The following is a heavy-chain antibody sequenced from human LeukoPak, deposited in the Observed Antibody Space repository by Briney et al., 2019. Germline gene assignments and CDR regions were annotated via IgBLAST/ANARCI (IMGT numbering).Heavy chain of an antibody. CDR2: ISRSGSTK. Sequence: PGGSLRLSCAASGFTFSDYNMRWIRQAPGKGLEWVSSISRSGSTKYYADSVKGRFTISRDNAKNSLFLQMNSLRAEDTAVYYCARWKSGEFCSSTTCYGPGFEYWGQGTLVTVSS. CDR1: GFTFSDYN. J-gene: IGHJ4*02. D-gene: IGHD2-2*01. CDR3: ARWKSGEFCSSTTCYGPGFEY. V-gene: IGHV3-11*01.